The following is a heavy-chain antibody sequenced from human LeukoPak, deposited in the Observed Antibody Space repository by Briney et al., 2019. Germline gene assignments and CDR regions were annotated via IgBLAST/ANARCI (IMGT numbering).Heavy chain of an antibody. V-gene: IGHV1-69*13. Sequence: ASVKVSCKASGGTFSSYAISWVRQAPGQELESMGGIIPIFGTANYAQKFQGRVTITADESTSTAYMELSSLRSEDTAVYYCARATTRDPFIYSGTIQDYYYMDVWGKGTTVTVSS. CDR2: IIPIFGTA. CDR1: GGTFSSYA. D-gene: IGHD1-26*01. CDR3: ARATTRDPFIYSGTIQDYYYMDV. J-gene: IGHJ6*03.